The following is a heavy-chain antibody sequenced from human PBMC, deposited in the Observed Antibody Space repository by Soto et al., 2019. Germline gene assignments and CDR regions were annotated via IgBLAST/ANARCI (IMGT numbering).Heavy chain of an antibody. CDR1: GFTFSSYA. Sequence: HPGGSLRLSCAASGFTFSSYAMHWVRQAPGKGLEWVAVISYDGSYKYYADSVKGRFTISRDNSKNTLYLQMNSLRAEDTAVYYCARDYYRFNSGYGFSMDVWGQGTTVTVSS. CDR2: ISYDGSYK. D-gene: IGHD5-12*01. V-gene: IGHV3-30-3*01. CDR3: ARDYYRFNSGYGFSMDV. J-gene: IGHJ6*02.